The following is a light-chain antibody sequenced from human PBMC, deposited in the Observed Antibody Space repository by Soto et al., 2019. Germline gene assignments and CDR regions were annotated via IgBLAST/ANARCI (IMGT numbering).Light chain of an antibody. CDR3: QLYNNWPPRYT. Sequence: EIVMTQSPATLSVSPGERATLSCRASQSVDNSLAWYQQKPGQAPRLLIYGASTRATGIPARFSGSGSGTEFTLTISSRQSEDFAVYYCQLYNNWPPRYTFGPGTKLQIK. CDR2: GAS. V-gene: IGKV3-15*01. CDR1: QSVDNS. J-gene: IGKJ2*01.